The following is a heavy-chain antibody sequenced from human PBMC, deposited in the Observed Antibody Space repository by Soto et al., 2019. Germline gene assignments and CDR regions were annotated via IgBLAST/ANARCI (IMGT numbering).Heavy chain of an antibody. Sequence: GGSLRLSCAASGFTFSSYAMSWVRQAPGKGLEWVSAISGSGGSTYYADSVKGRFTISRDNSKNTLYLQMNSLRAEDTAVYSCAVSEEYCSSTSCYPDAFDIWGQGTMVTVSS. CDR2: ISGSGGST. J-gene: IGHJ3*02. D-gene: IGHD2-2*01. V-gene: IGHV3-23*01. CDR3: AVSEEYCSSTSCYPDAFDI. CDR1: GFTFSSYA.